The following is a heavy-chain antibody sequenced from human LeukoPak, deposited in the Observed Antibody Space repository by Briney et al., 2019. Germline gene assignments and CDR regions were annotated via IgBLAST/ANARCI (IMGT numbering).Heavy chain of an antibody. CDR1: GITFSSYT. CDR3: TRDPSEATHPYYFDY. Sequence: KPGGSLRLSCAASGITFSSYTMNWVRQAPGKGLERVSAISSSSSYIYYADSVKGRFTISRDNAKNSLHLQMNSLRAEDTAVYYCTRDPSEATHPYYFDYWGQGTLVTVSS. V-gene: IGHV3-21*01. CDR2: ISSSSSYI. J-gene: IGHJ4*02. D-gene: IGHD6-25*01.